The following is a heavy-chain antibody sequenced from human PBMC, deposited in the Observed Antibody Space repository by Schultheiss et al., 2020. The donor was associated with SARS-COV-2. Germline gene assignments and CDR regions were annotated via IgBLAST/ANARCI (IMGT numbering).Heavy chain of an antibody. CDR3: ARHPSTYCSSTSCYSPSDY. J-gene: IGHJ4*02. Sequence: GGSLRLSCAASGFTFSDYYMSWIRQAPGKGLEWVSYISSSSSYTNYADSVKGRFTISRDNAKNSLYLQMNSLRAEDTAVYYCARHPSTYCSSTSCYSPSDYWGQGTLVTVSS. CDR1: GFTFSDYY. CDR2: ISSSSSYT. V-gene: IGHV3-11*03. D-gene: IGHD2-2*01.